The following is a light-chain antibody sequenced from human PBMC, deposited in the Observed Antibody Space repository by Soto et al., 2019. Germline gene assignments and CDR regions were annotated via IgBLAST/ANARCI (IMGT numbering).Light chain of an antibody. J-gene: IGKJ5*01. CDR3: QQSYKMPS. Sequence: EISLTQSPSPLAASVGDRLTLTGRSSRNVSIYLNWYQHKPGKVPTLLIHAKSNLQIGVPSRFSGSGSGTEFTLTISSLEPEDFGTYYCQQSYKMPSVGQVTRLEIK. CDR2: AKS. CDR1: RNVSIY. V-gene: IGKV1-39*01.